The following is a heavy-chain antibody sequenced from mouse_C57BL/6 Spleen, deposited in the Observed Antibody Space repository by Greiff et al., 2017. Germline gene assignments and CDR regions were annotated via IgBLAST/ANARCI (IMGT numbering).Heavy chain of an antibody. CDR2: INPSNGGT. CDR1: GYTFTSYW. V-gene: IGHV1-53*01. J-gene: IGHJ4*01. D-gene: IGHD2-4*01. CDR3: ARDGGLRRAMDY. Sequence: QVQLKQPGTELVKPGASVKLSCKASGYTFTSYWMHWVKQRPGQGLEWIGNINPSNGGTNYNEKFKSKATLTVDKSSSTAYMQLSSLTSEDSAVYYCARDGGLRRAMDYWGQGTSVTVSS.